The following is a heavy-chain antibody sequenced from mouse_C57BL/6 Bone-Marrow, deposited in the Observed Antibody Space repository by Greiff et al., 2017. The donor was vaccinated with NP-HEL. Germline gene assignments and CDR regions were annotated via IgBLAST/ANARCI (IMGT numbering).Heavy chain of an antibody. CDR2: IFPGSGGT. D-gene: IGHD1-1*01. CDR3: ARDYGSSYAFAY. V-gene: IGHV1-56*01. J-gene: IGHJ3*01. Sequence: VQLQQSGPELVRPGASVKISCKAPGYTFTSHWMQWVRQRPGQGLEWIGEIFPGSGGTYYNEKFKGKATLTVAKSSSTAYMQLSSLNSEDSAVYFCARDYGSSYAFAYWGQGTLVTVSA. CDR1: GYTFTSHW.